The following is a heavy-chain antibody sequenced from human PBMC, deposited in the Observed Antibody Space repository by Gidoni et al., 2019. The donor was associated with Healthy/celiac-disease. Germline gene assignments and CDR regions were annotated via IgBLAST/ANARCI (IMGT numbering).Heavy chain of an antibody. CDR3: ARVTLGIAVAGQKVYYFDY. CDR2: ISAYNGNT. V-gene: IGHV1-18*01. D-gene: IGHD6-19*01. Sequence: QVQLVQSGAEVKKPGASVKVSCKASGYTFTSYGIRWVRQAPGQGLEWMGWISAYNGNTNYAQKLQGRGTMTTDTSTSTAYMELRSLRSDDTAVYYCARVTLGIAVAGQKVYYFDYWGQGTLVTVSS. J-gene: IGHJ4*02. CDR1: GYTFTSYG.